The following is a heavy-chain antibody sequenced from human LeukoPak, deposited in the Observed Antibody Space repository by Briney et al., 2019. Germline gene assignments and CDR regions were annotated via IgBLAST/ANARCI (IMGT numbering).Heavy chain of an antibody. D-gene: IGHD2-8*01. CDR1: DFSFDDHA. CDR2: IKSKTDGGTT. J-gene: IGHJ4*02. V-gene: IGHV3-15*07. CDR3: TTDDCTNGVCFNY. Sequence: GGSLRLSCAVSDFSFDDHAMNWVRQAPGKGLEWVGRIKSKTDGGTTDYAAPVKGRFTISRDDSKNTLYLQMNSLKTEDTAVYYCTTDDCTNGVCFNYWGQGTLVTVSS.